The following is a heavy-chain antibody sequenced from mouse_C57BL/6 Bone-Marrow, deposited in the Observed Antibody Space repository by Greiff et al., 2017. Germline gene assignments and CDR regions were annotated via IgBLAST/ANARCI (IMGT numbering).Heavy chain of an antibody. CDR2: IYPGGGYT. Sequence: QVQLQQSGAELVRPGTSVKMSCKASGYTFTNYWIGWAKQRPGNGLEWIGDIYPGGGYTNYNEKFKGKATLTADKSSSTAYMQFSSLTSEDSAIYYCARFDYDDYYAMDYWGQGTSVTVSS. J-gene: IGHJ4*01. CDR1: GYTFTNYW. V-gene: IGHV1-63*01. D-gene: IGHD2-4*01. CDR3: ARFDYDDYYAMDY.